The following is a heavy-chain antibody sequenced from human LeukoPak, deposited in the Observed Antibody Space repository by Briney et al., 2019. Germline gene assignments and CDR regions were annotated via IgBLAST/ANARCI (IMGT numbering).Heavy chain of an antibody. CDR1: GYTFTSYG. J-gene: IGHJ6*02. V-gene: IGHV1-18*01. D-gene: IGHD1-26*01. CDR2: ISAYNGNT. CDR3: ARGELSLLPFYYYYYGMDV. Sequence: ASVKVSCKASGYTFTSYGISWVRQAPGQGLEWMGRISAYNGNTNYAQKLQGRVTMTTDTSTSTAYMELRSLRSDDTAVYYCARGELSLLPFYYYYYGMDVWGQGTTVTVSS.